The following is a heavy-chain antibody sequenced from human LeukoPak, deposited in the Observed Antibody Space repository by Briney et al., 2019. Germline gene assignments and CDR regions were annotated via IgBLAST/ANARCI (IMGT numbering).Heavy chain of an antibody. Sequence: SETLSLTCTVSGGSISSSDYYWAWIRQPPGKGLEWIGSIYYSGSTYYNSSLKSRLTISVDTSKNQFSLKLSSVTAADTAVYYCARLGFSSGWNFDFGGQGTLVTVSS. V-gene: IGHV4-39*01. D-gene: IGHD6-19*01. CDR1: GGSISSSDYY. CDR3: ARLGFSSGWNFDF. J-gene: IGHJ4*02. CDR2: IYYSGST.